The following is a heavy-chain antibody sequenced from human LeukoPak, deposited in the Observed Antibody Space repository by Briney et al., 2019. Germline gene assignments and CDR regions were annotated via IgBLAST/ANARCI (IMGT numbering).Heavy chain of an antibody. Sequence: SETLSLTCGVSGGSISSGSYSWSWIRQPPGKGLEWIGYIYYSGSTNYNPSLKSRVTISADTSKNQFSLKLSSVTAADTAVYYCARARWLNYYYYYMDVWGKGTTVTVSS. J-gene: IGHJ6*03. CDR3: ARARWLNYYYYYMDV. CDR2: IYYSGST. D-gene: IGHD5-12*01. V-gene: IGHV4-61*01. CDR1: GGSISSGSYS.